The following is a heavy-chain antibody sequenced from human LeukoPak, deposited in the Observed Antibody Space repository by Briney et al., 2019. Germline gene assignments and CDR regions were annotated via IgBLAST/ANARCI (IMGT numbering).Heavy chain of an antibody. D-gene: IGHD2-15*01. CDR2: ISGSGGNT. CDR1: GFTFSDYY. CDR3: AKGPLGYCTGGSCFIEY. J-gene: IGHJ4*02. Sequence: GGSLRLSCAASGFTFSDYYMSWIRQAPGKGLEWVSAISGSGGNTYYADSVKGRFTISRDNSKNTLYLQMNSLRAEDTAVYYCAKGPLGYCTGGSCFIEYWGQGTLVTVSS. V-gene: IGHV3-23*01.